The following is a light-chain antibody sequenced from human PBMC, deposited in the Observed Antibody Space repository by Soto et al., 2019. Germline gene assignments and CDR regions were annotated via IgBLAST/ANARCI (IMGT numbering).Light chain of an antibody. CDR2: DVN. CDR3: SAHGGTNPYV. J-gene: IGLJ1*01. Sequence: QSALTQPPSASGSPGQSVAISCTGTASDIGGYTFVSWYQQHPGKAPKLLIYDVNKRPSGVPDRFSGSKSGNTASLPVSGLQAEDEADYYCSAHGGTNPYVFGTGTNVTVL. CDR1: ASDIGGYTF. V-gene: IGLV2-8*01.